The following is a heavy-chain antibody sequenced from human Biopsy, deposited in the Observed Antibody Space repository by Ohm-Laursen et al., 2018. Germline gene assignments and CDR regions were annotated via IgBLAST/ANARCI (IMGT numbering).Heavy chain of an antibody. CDR1: GFSFSSYG. V-gene: IGHV3-30*18. CDR3: AKDLRNNNWGVEN. Sequence: SLRLSCAATGFSFSSYGMHWVRKAQGTGMGWEAVISDDGRNKYYIDSVRGRFTISRDNSKNTLYLQMNNLRAEDTAVFYCAKDLRNNNWGVENWGQGTLVTVSS. J-gene: IGHJ4*02. CDR2: ISDDGRNK. D-gene: IGHD7-27*01.